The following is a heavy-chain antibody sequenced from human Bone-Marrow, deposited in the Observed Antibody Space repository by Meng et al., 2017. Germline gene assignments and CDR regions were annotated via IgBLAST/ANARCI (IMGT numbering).Heavy chain of an antibody. D-gene: IGHD6-19*01. J-gene: IGHJ4*02. V-gene: IGHV4-4*02. CDR3: AASSGWYRIDS. Sequence: QVQLQESGPGLVKPSASLSLSCGVSGATVSSGYWWTWVRQPPGKGLEWIGEFHHSGTTNYNPSLRSRVTISVDTSKNQFSLRLTSVTAADTAVYYCAASSGWYRIDSWGQGTLVTVSS. CDR2: FHHSGTT. CDR1: GATVSSGYW.